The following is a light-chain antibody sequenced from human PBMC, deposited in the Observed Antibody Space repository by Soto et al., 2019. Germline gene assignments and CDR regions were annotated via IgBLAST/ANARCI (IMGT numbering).Light chain of an antibody. J-gene: IGLJ7*01. CDR3: QTWGTGIYV. CDR2: LNSGGTH. CDR1: SGHSSYA. V-gene: IGLV4-69*01. Sequence: QLVLTQSPSASASLGASVKLTCTLSSGHSSYAIAWHQQQPEKGPRYLMKLNSGGTHSKGDGIPDRFSGSSSGAERYLTISRLQSEDEADYYCQTWGTGIYVFGGVTQLTVL.